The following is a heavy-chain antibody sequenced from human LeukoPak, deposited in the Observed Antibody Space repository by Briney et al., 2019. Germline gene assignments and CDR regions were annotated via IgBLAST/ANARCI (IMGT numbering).Heavy chain of an antibody. D-gene: IGHD2-8*01. J-gene: IGHJ4*02. CDR1: GYTFTSYY. Sequence: ASVKVSCKASGYTFTSYYMHWVRQAPGQGLEWMGIINPSGGSTSYAQKFQGRVTMTRDTSTSTVYMELGSLRSEDTAVYYCAREGGIVLMVYASSYFDYWGQGTLVTVSS. V-gene: IGHV1-46*01. CDR2: INPSGGST. CDR3: AREGGIVLMVYASSYFDY.